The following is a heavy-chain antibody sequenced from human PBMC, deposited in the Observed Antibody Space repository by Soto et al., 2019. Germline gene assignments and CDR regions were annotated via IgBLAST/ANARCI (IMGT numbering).Heavy chain of an antibody. CDR2: ISAYNGNT. D-gene: IGHD6-19*01. V-gene: IGHV1-18*04. Sequence: GASVKVSCKASGYTFTSYGISWVRQAPGQGLEWMGWISAYNGNTNYAQKLQGRVTMTTDTSTSTAYMELRSLRSDDTAVYYCAREGIAVAGPVYYYYYGMDVWGQGTTVTVSS. J-gene: IGHJ6*02. CDR3: AREGIAVAGPVYYYYYGMDV. CDR1: GYTFTSYG.